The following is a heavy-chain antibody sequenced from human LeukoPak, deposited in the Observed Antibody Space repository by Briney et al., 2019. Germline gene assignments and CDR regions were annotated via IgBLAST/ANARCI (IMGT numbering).Heavy chain of an antibody. D-gene: IGHD3-22*01. V-gene: IGHV5-51*01. CDR3: TRTYYYDSSGSSDDVFDL. CDR1: GYIFTTYW. CDR2: IYPGDSDT. Sequence: GESLKISCKGSGYIFTTYWIGWVRQMPGKGLEWMGIIYPGDSDTRYSPSFQGQVTISADKSINTAYLQWRSLKASDTAIYYCTRTYYYDSSGSSDDVFDLWGQGTMVTVSS. J-gene: IGHJ3*01.